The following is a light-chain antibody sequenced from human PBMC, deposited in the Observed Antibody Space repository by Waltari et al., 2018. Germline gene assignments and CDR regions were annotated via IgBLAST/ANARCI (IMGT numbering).Light chain of an antibody. Sequence: EIVLAQSPDTLSLSPGETATLSCRASQSVGSSDLIWYQQKPGQAPRLLIFATSYRATGIPERFSGSGSGTDFTLTISRLEPEDVAIYYCQQYNNWPPWTFGQGTKVEIK. CDR3: QQYNNWPPWT. V-gene: IGKV3-20*01. J-gene: IGKJ1*01. CDR2: ATS. CDR1: QSVGSSD.